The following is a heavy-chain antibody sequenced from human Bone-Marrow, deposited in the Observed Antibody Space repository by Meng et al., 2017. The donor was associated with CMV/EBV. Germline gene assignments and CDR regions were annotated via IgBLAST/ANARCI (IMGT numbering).Heavy chain of an antibody. CDR1: GFTFSSYE. Sequence: GGSLRLSCAASGFTFSSYEMNWVRQAPGKGLEWVSVIYSGGTPYYADSVKGRFTISRDNSKNTLYLQMNSLRAEDTAVYYCARQSGGSCFDSWGQGTLVNVSS. CDR2: IYSGGTP. J-gene: IGHJ4*02. D-gene: IGHD2-15*01. CDR3: ARQSGGSCFDS. V-gene: IGHV3-66*04.